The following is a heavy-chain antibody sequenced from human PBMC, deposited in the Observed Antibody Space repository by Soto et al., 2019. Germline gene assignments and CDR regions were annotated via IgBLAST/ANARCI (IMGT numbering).Heavy chain of an antibody. Sequence: PVGSLRLSCAASGFTFSSYAMSCVRQAPGKGLEWVSAISGSGGSTYYADSVKGRFTISRDNSKNTLYLQMNSLRAEDTAVYYCAKDYNRGRKDYYYGMDVWGQGTTVTVSS. CDR1: GFTFSSYA. D-gene: IGHD3-10*01. CDR3: AKDYNRGRKDYYYGMDV. V-gene: IGHV3-23*01. J-gene: IGHJ6*02. CDR2: ISGSGGST.